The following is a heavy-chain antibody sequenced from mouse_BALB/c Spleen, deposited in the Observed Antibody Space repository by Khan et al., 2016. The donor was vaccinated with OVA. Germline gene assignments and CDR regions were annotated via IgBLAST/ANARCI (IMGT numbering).Heavy chain of an antibody. V-gene: IGHV1-4*01. CDR2: INPSNGYT. J-gene: IGHJ3*01. D-gene: IGHD2-14*01. CDR1: GYTFTSYT. CDR3: VRDGAYHRNDGWFAY. Sequence: QVQLQQSGAELARPGASVKMSCKASGYTFTSYTIHWIKLRPGQGLEWIGYINPSNGYTNYNQKFKDKATLTADKSSTTAYMELSSLTSDDSALYNCVRDGAYHRNDGWFAYWGQGTRVTVSA.